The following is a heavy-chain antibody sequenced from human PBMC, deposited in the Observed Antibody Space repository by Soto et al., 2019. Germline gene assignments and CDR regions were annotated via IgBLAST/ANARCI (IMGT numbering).Heavy chain of an antibody. D-gene: IGHD6-13*01. CDR2: ISYDGSNK. CDR1: GFTFSSYG. J-gene: IGHJ4*02. Sequence: GGSLRLSCAASGFTFSSYGMHWVRQAPGKGLEWVAVISYDGSNKYYADSVKGRFTISRDNSKNTLYLQMNSLRAEDTAVYYCASYFSHLLYSSSYFDYWGQGTLVTVSS. CDR3: ASYFSHLLYSSSYFDY. V-gene: IGHV3-30*03.